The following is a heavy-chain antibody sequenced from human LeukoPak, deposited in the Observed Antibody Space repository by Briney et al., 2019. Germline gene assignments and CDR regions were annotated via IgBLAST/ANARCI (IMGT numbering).Heavy chain of an antibody. CDR2: IGDSGGRT. V-gene: IGHV3-23*01. CDR3: ARRGAFYYDC. J-gene: IGHJ4*02. CDR1: GFTFSSYD. Sequence: PGGSLRFSCAASGFTFSSYDMAWVRQTPGKGLEWVSAIGDSGGRTYFADSVKGRFTISRDNSQNMVYLQINNLRAEDTAVYYCARRGAFYYDCWGQGTLVTVSS. D-gene: IGHD3-16*01.